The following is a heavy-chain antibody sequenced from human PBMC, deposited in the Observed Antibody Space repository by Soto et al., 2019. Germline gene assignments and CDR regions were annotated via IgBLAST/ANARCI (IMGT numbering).Heavy chain of an antibody. Sequence: SVKGSCKASGYTFTGYYMHGVRQAPGQGLEXMGXXIXXFXTXXXAXXCQGRVTITADKSTSTAYMELSSLRSEETAVYYCASANYDFGPQFDYWGQGTLVTVSS. CDR3: ASANYDFGPQFDY. CDR2: XIXXFXTX. J-gene: IGHJ4*02. V-gene: IGHV1-69*06. D-gene: IGHD3-3*01. CDR1: GYTFTGYY.